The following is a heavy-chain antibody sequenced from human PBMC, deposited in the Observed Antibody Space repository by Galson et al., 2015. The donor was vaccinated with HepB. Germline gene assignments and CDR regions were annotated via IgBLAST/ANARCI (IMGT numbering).Heavy chain of an antibody. Sequence: SLRLSCAASGFDFSAYGMHWVRQAPGKGLEWLSVISYDSRNKFYADTVRGRFTISRDSSKNTLYLQMDSLRPKDTAVYYCARVVVLSETYLGQEDLDHWGQGTLVTVSS. D-gene: IGHD3-3*01. V-gene: IGHV3-30*03. CDR3: ARVVVLSETYLGQEDLDH. CDR2: ISYDSRNK. J-gene: IGHJ4*02. CDR1: GFDFSAYG.